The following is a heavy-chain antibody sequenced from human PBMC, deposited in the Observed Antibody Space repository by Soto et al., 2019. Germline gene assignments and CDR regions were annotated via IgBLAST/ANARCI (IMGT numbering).Heavy chain of an antibody. CDR1: GGSISSSSYY. Sequence: PSETLSLTCTVSGGSISSSSYYWGWIRQPPGKGLEWIGSIFYIGSTYYNPSLKSRVMISVDTSKNQFSLKLSSVTAADTAVYYCARGYNPVDYWGQGSLVTVSS. CDR2: IFYIGST. J-gene: IGHJ4*02. D-gene: IGHD1-1*01. CDR3: ARGYNPVDY. V-gene: IGHV4-39*01.